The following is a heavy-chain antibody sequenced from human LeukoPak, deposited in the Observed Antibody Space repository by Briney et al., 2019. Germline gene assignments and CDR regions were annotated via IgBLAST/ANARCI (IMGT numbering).Heavy chain of an antibody. Sequence: PGGSLRLSCAASGFSFTTFGMHWVRQTPGKGLEWVSHISKDESNKYYADSVKGRFTISRDTSKNTLFLQMNSLRVEDTAVYYCAKDNPVLDYWGQRTLVTVSS. CDR2: ISKDESNK. CDR1: GFSFTTFG. J-gene: IGHJ4*02. CDR3: AKDNPVLDY. V-gene: IGHV3-30*18.